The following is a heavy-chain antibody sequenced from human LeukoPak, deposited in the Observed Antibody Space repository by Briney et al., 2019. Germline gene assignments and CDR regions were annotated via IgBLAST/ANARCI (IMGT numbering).Heavy chain of an antibody. J-gene: IGHJ4*02. D-gene: IGHD1-7*01. CDR3: TRHSGTTVD. Sequence: XGTLTLSCAASGVTFSGYDMHWVRQASGKGLEWVGLIRSKANSHPTPYAASVKGRFTISRDDSMNTAYLQMNSLKPEDTAVYYCTRHSGTTVDWGQGTLGTVS. CDR1: GVTFSGYD. V-gene: IGHV3-73*01. CDR2: IRSKANSHPT.